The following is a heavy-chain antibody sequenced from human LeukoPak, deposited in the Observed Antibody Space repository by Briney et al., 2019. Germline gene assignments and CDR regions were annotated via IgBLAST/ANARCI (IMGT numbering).Heavy chain of an antibody. CDR1: GFTFSSYA. J-gene: IGHJ4*02. V-gene: IGHV3-23*01. CDR2: ISGSGGST. D-gene: IGHD6-19*01. Sequence: GGSLRLSCAASGFTFSSYAMSWVRQAPGKGLVWVSAISGSGGSTYYADSVKGRFTISRDNSKNTLYLQMNSLRAEDTAVYYCAKDRAEQWLPDYWGQGTLVTVSS. CDR3: AKDRAEQWLPDY.